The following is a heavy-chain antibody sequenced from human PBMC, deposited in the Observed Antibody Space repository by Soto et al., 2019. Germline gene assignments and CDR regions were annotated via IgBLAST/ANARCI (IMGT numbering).Heavy chain of an antibody. CDR3: ARVTSMVRGVIDNWFDP. J-gene: IGHJ5*02. Sequence: QVPLVQSGAEVKKPGSSVTVSCKASGGTFSSYAIHWVRQAPGQGLEWMGGIIPMYGPAKYAQRFQGRVTITADESTTTVYTELTSLTSPDTAVYYCARVTSMVRGVIDNWFDPWGHGTLVTVSS. CDR1: GGTFSSYA. D-gene: IGHD3-10*01. V-gene: IGHV1-69*01. CDR2: IIPMYGPA.